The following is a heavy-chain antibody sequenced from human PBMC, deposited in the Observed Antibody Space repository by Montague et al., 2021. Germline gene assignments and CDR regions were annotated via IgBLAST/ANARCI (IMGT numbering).Heavy chain of an antibody. J-gene: IGHJ5*02. CDR1: GGSIGSCCYS. CDR2: IYYTGST. CDR3: ARHAIVGVGVQNWCDP. V-gene: IGHV4-39*01. D-gene: IGHD3-22*01. Sequence: SETLSLTCTVSGGSIGSCCYSWSWICQHPGQGLDWIGYIYYTGSTYYNPSLKSRVTISVDTSKNQFSLKLSSVTVADTAVYYCARHAIVGVGVQNWCDPWGQGTLVTVSS.